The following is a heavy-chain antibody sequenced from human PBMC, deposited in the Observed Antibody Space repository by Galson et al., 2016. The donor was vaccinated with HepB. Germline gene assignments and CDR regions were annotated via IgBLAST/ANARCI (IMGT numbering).Heavy chain of an antibody. CDR1: GFSVSYTW. Sequence: SLRLSCAASGFSVSYTWMSWVRQAPGKGLEWVASIKEDGTGKYYVDSVKGRFTISRDNAKNSLYLQMNSLRDSDTAMYYCARDLTNRVAHGGQGTLVTVSS. J-gene: IGHJ1*01. V-gene: IGHV3-7*03. D-gene: IGHD1-14*01. CDR2: IKEDGTGK. CDR3: ARDLTNRVAH.